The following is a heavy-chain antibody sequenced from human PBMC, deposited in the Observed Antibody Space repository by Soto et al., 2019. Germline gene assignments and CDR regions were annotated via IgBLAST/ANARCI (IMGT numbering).Heavy chain of an antibody. D-gene: IGHD2-15*01. J-gene: IGHJ5*02. V-gene: IGHV6-1*01. CDR2: TYYRSKWYN. CDR1: GDSVSSNSAA. CDR3: ARSGYCSGGSCYNWFDP. Sequence: SQTLSLTCAISGDSVSSNSAAWNWIRQSPSRGLEWLGRTYYRSKWYNDYAVSVKSRITINPDTSKNQCSLQLNSVTPEDTAVYYCARSGYCSGGSCYNWFDPWGQGTLVTVSS.